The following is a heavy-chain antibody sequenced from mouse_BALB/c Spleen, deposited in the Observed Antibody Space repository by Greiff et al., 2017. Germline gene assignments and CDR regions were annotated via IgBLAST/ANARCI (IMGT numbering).Heavy chain of an antibody. D-gene: IGHD2-1*01. CDR2: IRNKANGYTT. Sequence: EVQGVESGGGLVQPGGSLRLSCATSGFTFTDYYMSWVRQPPGKALEWLGFIRNKANGYTTEYSASVKGRFTISRDNSQSILYLQMNTLRAEDSATYYCARGGNYVDYAMDYWGQGTSVTVSS. J-gene: IGHJ4*01. CDR3: ARGGNYVDYAMDY. CDR1: GFTFTDYY. V-gene: IGHV7-3*02.